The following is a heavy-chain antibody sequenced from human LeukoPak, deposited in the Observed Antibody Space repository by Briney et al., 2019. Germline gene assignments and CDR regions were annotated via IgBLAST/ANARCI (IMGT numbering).Heavy chain of an antibody. CDR1: GGTFSSYT. Sequence: ASVKVSCKASGGTFSSYTISWVRQAPGQGLEWMGRIIPILGIANYAQKFQGRVTITADKSTSTAYMELSSLRSEDTAMYYCARGVALERGAFDIWGQGTMVTVSS. CDR2: IIPILGIA. D-gene: IGHD1-1*01. V-gene: IGHV1-69*02. CDR3: ARGVALERGAFDI. J-gene: IGHJ3*02.